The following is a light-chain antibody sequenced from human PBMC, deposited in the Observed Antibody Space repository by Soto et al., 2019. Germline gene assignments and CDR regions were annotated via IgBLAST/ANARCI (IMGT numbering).Light chain of an antibody. CDR1: SRDVGSYTL. V-gene: IGLV2-23*02. CDR3: WSYAGSFTYV. J-gene: IGLJ1*01. Sequence: QSVLTQPASVSGSPGQSITISCTGSSRDVGSYTLVSWYQQHPGKVPKLMIYEVSKRPSGVSVRFSGSRSGNTASLTISGLQAEDEADYFCWSYAGSFTYVFGTGTKVTVL. CDR2: EVS.